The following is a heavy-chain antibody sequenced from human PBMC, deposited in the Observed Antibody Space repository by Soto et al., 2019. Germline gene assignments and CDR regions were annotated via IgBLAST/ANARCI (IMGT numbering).Heavy chain of an antibody. CDR2: IRSKAYGGTI. Sequence: EVQLVESGGGLEQPGRSLRLSCTASGYTFGDFAVSWFRQAPGKGLEWVGFIRSKAYGGTIEYAASVKGRFTISRDDSKSIAYLQMNGLKTEDTAVYYCTKIYGSGSYLPDYWGQGTLVIVSS. V-gene: IGHV3-49*03. CDR1: GYTFGDFA. D-gene: IGHD3-10*01. CDR3: TKIYGSGSYLPDY. J-gene: IGHJ4*02.